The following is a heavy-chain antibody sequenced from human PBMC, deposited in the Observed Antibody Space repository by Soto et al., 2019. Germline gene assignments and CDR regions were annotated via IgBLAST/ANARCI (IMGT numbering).Heavy chain of an antibody. D-gene: IGHD3-10*01. CDR3: AREGRYYASGRFWWFDP. Sequence: SETLSLTCAVYGGSFSDYYWSWIRQPPGKGLEWIGETNHSGSTNYNPSLKSRVTISVDTSKNQFSLKLSSVTAADTAVYYCAREGRYYASGRFWWFDPWGQGTLVTVSS. J-gene: IGHJ5*02. V-gene: IGHV4-34*01. CDR1: GGSFSDYY. CDR2: TNHSGST.